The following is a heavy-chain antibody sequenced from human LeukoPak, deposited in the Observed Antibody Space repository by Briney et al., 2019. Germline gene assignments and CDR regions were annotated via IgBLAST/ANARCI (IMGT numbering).Heavy chain of an antibody. CDR2: IYYSGST. CDR1: GGSISNSSYY. J-gene: IGHJ6*02. Sequence: SETLSLTCTVSGGSISNSSYYWGWIRQPPGKGLEWIGSIYYSGSTYYNPSLKSRVTISVDTSKNQFSLKLSSVTAADTAVYYCARDLEYYYYGMDVWGQGTTVTVSS. CDR3: ARDLEYYYYGMDV. V-gene: IGHV4-39*07.